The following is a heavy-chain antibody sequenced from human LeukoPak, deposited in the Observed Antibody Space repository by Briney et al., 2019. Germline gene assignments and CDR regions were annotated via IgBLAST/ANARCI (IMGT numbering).Heavy chain of an antibody. V-gene: IGHV3-64*01. D-gene: IGHD6-6*01. CDR2: ISSNGGST. CDR3: ARDSLAYSSSSGFDY. CDR1: GFTFSSYA. Sequence: GGSLRLSCAASGFTFSSYATPWVRQAPGKGLEYVSAISSNGGSTYYANSVKGRFTISRDNSKNTLYLQMGSLRAEDMAVYYCARDSLAYSSSSGFDYWGQGTLVTVSS. J-gene: IGHJ4*02.